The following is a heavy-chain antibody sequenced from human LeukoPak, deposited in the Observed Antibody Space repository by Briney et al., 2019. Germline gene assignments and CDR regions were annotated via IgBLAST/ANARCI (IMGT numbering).Heavy chain of an antibody. CDR3: ARDSPPSRYCSSTSCYGFSVAFDI. Sequence: SETLSLTCTVSGGSISSSNYYWAWIRQPPGKGLEWIGSVYYSGSTYYNPSLKSRVTISVDTSKNQFSLKLSSVTAADTAVYYCARDSPPSRYCSSTSCYGFSVAFDIWGQGTMVTVSS. CDR1: GGSISSSNYY. CDR2: VYYSGST. D-gene: IGHD2-2*01. J-gene: IGHJ3*02. V-gene: IGHV4-39*07.